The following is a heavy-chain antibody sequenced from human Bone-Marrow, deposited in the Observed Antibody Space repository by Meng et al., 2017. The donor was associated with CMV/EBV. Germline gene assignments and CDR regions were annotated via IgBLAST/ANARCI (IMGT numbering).Heavy chain of an antibody. CDR2: IYYSGST. CDR1: GSVSSGSSY. V-gene: IGHV4-61*01. Sequence: GSVSSGSSYWSWIRQPPGKGLEWIGYIYYSGSTNYNPSLKSRVTISVDTSKNQFSLKLSSVTAADTAVYYCARVRRGSGSYFGFDYWGQGTLVTVSS. CDR3: ARVRRGSGSYFGFDY. D-gene: IGHD3-10*01. J-gene: IGHJ4*02.